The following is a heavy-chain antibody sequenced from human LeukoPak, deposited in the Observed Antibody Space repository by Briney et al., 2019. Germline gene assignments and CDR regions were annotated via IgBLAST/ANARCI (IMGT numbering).Heavy chain of an antibody. D-gene: IGHD5-18*01. CDR2: ITSSAGTI. V-gene: IGHV3-48*03. Sequence: PGGSLSLSCAASGFTFSSYEMHWVRQAPGKGLEWISYITSSAGTIYYADSVKGRFTISRDNAKSSLYLQMNSLRVEDTAVYYCARVHHNTAMVDIDYWGQGTLVTVSS. CDR1: GFTFSSYE. CDR3: ARVHHNTAMVDIDY. J-gene: IGHJ4*02.